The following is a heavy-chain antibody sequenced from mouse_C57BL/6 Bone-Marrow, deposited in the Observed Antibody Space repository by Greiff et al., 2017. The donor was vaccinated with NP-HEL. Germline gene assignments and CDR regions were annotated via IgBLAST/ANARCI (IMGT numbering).Heavy chain of an antibody. V-gene: IGHV5-6*01. D-gene: IGHD1-1*01. CDR2: ISSGGSYT. Sequence: EVKLMESGGDLVKPGGSLKLSCAASGFTFSSYGMSWVRQTPDKRLEWVATISSGGSYTYYPDSVKGRFTISRDNAKNTLYLQMSGLKSEDTAMYYCASPITTVVGRFAYWGQGTLVTVSA. CDR3: ASPITTVVGRFAY. J-gene: IGHJ3*01. CDR1: GFTFSSYG.